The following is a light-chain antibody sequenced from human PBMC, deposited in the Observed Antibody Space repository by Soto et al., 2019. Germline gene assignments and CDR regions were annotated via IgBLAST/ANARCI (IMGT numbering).Light chain of an antibody. V-gene: IGLV2-11*01. J-gene: IGLJ1*01. CDR2: DAS. Sequence: QSVLTQPRSVSGSPGQSVTLSCTGTSSDIGNYDYVSWYQQHPGMAPKLIIYDASKRPSGVPDRLPGSKSGNTASLTISGLQAEDEADYYCCSYAGSYIQYVFGTGTKVTVL. CDR1: SSDIGNYDY. CDR3: CSYAGSYIQYV.